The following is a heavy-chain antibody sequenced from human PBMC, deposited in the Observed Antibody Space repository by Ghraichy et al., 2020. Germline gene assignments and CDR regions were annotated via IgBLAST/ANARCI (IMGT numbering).Heavy chain of an antibody. D-gene: IGHD2-2*01. J-gene: IGHJ3*02. Sequence: GGSLRLSCAASRFTFNSYAMSWVRQSPGKGLEWVSAISGSGGTTYYADSVKGRFTISRDNSKNTLFLQMNSLRAEDTAIYYCAKDRGVVRPFDIWGQGTMVTVSS. CDR2: ISGSGGTT. CDR1: RFTFNSYA. CDR3: AKDRGVVRPFDI. V-gene: IGHV3-23*01.